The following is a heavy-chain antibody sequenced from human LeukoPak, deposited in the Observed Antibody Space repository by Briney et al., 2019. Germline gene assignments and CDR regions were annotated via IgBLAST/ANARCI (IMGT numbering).Heavy chain of an antibody. D-gene: IGHD2-8*02. CDR1: GGSISSYY. J-gene: IGHJ3*02. V-gene: IGHV4-4*07. Sequence: SETLSLICTVSGGSISSYYWSWIRQPAGKGLEWIGRIYTSGSTNYNPSLKSRVTISVDTSKNQFSLKLSSVTAADTAVYYCARLRLGYLTLVVAFDIWGQGTMVTVSS. CDR3: ARLRLGYLTLVVAFDI. CDR2: IYTSGST.